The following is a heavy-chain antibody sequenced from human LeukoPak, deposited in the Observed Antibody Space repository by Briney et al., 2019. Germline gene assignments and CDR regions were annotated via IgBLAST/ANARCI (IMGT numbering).Heavy chain of an antibody. CDR3: ARPPDHRDYGAAFDW. V-gene: IGHV4-38-2*02. CDR2: IYHSGTT. J-gene: IGHJ4*02. CDR1: GYSISSGFF. Sequence: PSETLSLTCTVSGYSISSGFFWGWIRQPPGKGLECIGSIYHSGTTYYNPSLKSRVTISVDTAKNQFSLRLNSVTAADTAVYYCARPPDHRDYGAAFDWWGQGTLVTVSS. D-gene: IGHD4-17*01.